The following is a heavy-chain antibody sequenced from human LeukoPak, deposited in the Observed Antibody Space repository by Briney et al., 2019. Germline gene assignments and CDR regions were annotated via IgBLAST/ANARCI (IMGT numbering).Heavy chain of an antibody. Sequence: GGSLRLSCAASGFTFSSYGMHWVRQAPGKGLEWVAFIRYDGSNKYYADSVKGRFTISRDNSKNTLYLQMNSLRAEDTAVYYCARGPSYDFWSGYRGDYMDVWGKGTTVTVSS. CDR3: ARGPSYDFWSGYRGDYMDV. J-gene: IGHJ6*03. V-gene: IGHV3-30*02. D-gene: IGHD3-3*01. CDR2: IRYDGSNK. CDR1: GFTFSSYG.